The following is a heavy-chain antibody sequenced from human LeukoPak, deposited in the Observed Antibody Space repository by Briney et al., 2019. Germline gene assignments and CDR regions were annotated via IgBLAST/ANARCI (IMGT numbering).Heavy chain of an antibody. CDR3: ARDAGVEADYYDSSGYYGGWFDP. D-gene: IGHD3-22*01. CDR1: GGSISSSSYY. CDR2: IYYSGST. V-gene: IGHV4-39*07. J-gene: IGHJ5*02. Sequence: PSETPSLTCTVSGGSISSSSYYWGWIRQPPGKGLEWIGSIYYSGSTYYNPSLKSRVTISVDTSKNQFSLKLSSVTAADTAVYYCARDAGVEADYYDSSGYYGGWFDPWGQGTLVTVSS.